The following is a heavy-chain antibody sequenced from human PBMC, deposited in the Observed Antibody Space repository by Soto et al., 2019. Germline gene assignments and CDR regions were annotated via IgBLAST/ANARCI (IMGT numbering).Heavy chain of an antibody. D-gene: IGHD4-17*01. CDR1: GFSLTSPGMC. CDR2: IERDDDDK. CDR3: ARSIRGPRRFNGMDV. J-gene: IGHJ6*02. V-gene: IGHV2-70*13. Sequence: SGPTLVNPTETLTLTCTFSGFSLTSPGMCVSWIRQPPGKALEWLALIERDDDDKYYSTSLKTRLTISKDTRKYQVVLTMANMDSADTGTYYCARSIRGPRRFNGMDVWGQGTPVTVSS.